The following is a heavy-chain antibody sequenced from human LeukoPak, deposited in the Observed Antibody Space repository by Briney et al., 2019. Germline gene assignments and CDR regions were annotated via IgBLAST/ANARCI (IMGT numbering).Heavy chain of an antibody. CDR3: ARGFDGYNFFDY. CDR1: GGSIISDDYY. V-gene: IGHV4-61*02. CDR2: IYPDGST. D-gene: IGHD5-24*01. Sequence: PLSLTCTVSGGSIISDDYYWTWIRQPAGKGLEWIGRIYPDGSTTYNPSLKSRVTISLDTSKNQFSLTLSSVTAADTAVFYCARGFDGYNFFDYWGQGTLVTVSS. J-gene: IGHJ4*02.